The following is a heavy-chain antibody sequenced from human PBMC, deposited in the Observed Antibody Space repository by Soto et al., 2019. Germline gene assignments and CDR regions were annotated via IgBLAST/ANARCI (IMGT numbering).Heavy chain of an antibody. J-gene: IGHJ4*02. Sequence: GGSLRLSCAASGFTVSSNYMSWVCQAPGKGLEWVSVIYSGGSTYYADSVKGRFTISRDNSKNRLYLQMNSLRAEDTAVYYCARAGRPTWLGYCSGGSCYTGVGFDYWGQGTLVTVSS. D-gene: IGHD2-15*01. V-gene: IGHV3-66*01. CDR3: ARAGRPTWLGYCSGGSCYTGVGFDY. CDR1: GFTVSSNY. CDR2: IYSGGST.